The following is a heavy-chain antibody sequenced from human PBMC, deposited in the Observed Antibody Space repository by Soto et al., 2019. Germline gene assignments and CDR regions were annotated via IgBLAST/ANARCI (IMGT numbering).Heavy chain of an antibody. CDR1: GGSISSSSYY. CDR3: ARHQTVYGSGSYYNEDAFPFDY. D-gene: IGHD3-10*01. V-gene: IGHV4-39*01. J-gene: IGHJ4*02. CDR2: IYYSGST. Sequence: SETLSLTCTVSGGSISSSSYYWGWIRQPPGKGLEWIGSIYYSGSTYYNPSLKSRVTISVDTSKNQFSLKLSSVTAADTAVYYCARHQTVYGSGSYYNEDAFPFDYWGQGTLVTVSS.